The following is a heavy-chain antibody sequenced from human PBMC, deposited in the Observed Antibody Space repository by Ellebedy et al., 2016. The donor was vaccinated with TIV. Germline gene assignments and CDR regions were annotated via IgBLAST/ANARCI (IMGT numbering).Heavy chain of an antibody. J-gene: IGHJ4*02. CDR2: INHDGSST. V-gene: IGHV3-74*01. Sequence: GESLKISXAASGFTFSGCWMHWVRQAPGKGLVWVSRINHDGSSTHYAESVKGRFTISRDNANNSLYLQLNNLRAEDTAKYYCATWGPGYWGQGTQVTVSS. CDR1: GFTFSGCW. CDR3: ATWGPGY. D-gene: IGHD3-16*01.